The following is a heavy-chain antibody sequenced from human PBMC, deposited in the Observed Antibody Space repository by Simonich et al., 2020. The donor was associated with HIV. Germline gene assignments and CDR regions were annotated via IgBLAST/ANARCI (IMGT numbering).Heavy chain of an antibody. V-gene: IGHV4-34*01. Sequence: QVQLQQWGAGLLKPSETLSLTCAVYGGSFSGYDWSWIRQPPGKGLEWIGEINHSGSTNSNPSLKSRVTISVDTSKNQFSLKLSSVTAADTAVYYCARGFYQRLYYFDYWGQGTLVTVSS. CDR1: GGSFSGYD. CDR2: INHSGST. D-gene: IGHD2-2*01. J-gene: IGHJ4*02. CDR3: ARGFYQRLYYFDY.